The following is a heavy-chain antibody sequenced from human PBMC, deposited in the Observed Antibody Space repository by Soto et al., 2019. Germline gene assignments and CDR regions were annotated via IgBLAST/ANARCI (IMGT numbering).Heavy chain of an antibody. CDR1: GDSITSNSYF. CDR3: ARARGARYFDY. Sequence: SETLSLTCTVSGDSITSNSYFWAWIRQPPGKGLEWIGSIYYSGTTYYNPSLKSRVTISVDRSKNQFSLKLSSVTAADTAVYYCARARGARYFDYWGQGTLVTVSS. CDR2: IYYSGTT. J-gene: IGHJ4*02. D-gene: IGHD2-15*01. V-gene: IGHV4-39*01.